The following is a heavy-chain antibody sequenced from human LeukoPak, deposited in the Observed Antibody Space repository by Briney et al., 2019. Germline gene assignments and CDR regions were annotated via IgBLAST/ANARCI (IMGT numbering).Heavy chain of an antibody. CDR1: GGTFSSYA. CDR3: ARVDGSPDY. D-gene: IGHD2-15*01. V-gene: IGHV1-8*03. J-gene: IGHJ4*02. Sequence: GASVKVSCKASGGTFSSYAISWVRQAPGQGLEWMGWINTNSGNTGNAQKFQGRVTITRNTSISTAYMELSSLRSEDTAVYYCARVDGSPDYWGQGTLVTVSS. CDR2: INTNSGNT.